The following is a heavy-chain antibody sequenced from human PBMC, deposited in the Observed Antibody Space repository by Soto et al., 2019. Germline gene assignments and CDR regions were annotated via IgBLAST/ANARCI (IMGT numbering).Heavy chain of an antibody. CDR2: ISSSGSSI. CDR3: ARRMEAAGSPFQY. V-gene: IGHV3-48*01. J-gene: IGHJ1*01. CDR1: GFTFSSYS. D-gene: IGHD6-13*01. Sequence: GGSLRLSCAASGFTFSSYSMIWVRQAPGKGLEWVSYISSSGSSIYYADSVKGRFTLSRDSAKNSLYLQMNSLRAEDTAVYYCARRMEAAGSPFQYWGQGTLVTVSS.